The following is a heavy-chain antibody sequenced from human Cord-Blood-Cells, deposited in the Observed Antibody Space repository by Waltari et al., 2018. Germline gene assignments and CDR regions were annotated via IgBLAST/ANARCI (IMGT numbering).Heavy chain of an antibody. Sequence: EVQLLESGGGLVQPGGSLRLSCAASGFTFSSYAMSLVRQAPGKGLEWVSAISGSGGSTYYADAVKGRFTISRDNSKNTLYLQMNSLRAEDTAVYYCAKDTTIYSSSSGADYWGQGTLVTVSS. CDR2: ISGSGGST. D-gene: IGHD6-6*01. CDR3: AKDTTIYSSSSGADY. V-gene: IGHV3-23*01. CDR1: GFTFSSYA. J-gene: IGHJ4*02.